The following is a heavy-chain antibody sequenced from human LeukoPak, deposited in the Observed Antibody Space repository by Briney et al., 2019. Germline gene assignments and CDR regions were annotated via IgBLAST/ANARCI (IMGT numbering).Heavy chain of an antibody. CDR2: IIPIFGTA. J-gene: IGHJ4*02. V-gene: IGHV1-69*13. CDR1: GGTFSSYA. D-gene: IGHD2-15*01. CDR3: ARDSGYCSGGSCYPGIDY. Sequence: SVKVSCKASGGTFSSYAISWVRQAPGQGLEWMGGIIPIFGTANYAQKFQGRVTITADESTSTAYMELSSLRSEDTAVYYCARDSGYCSGGSCYPGIDYWGQGTLVTVSS.